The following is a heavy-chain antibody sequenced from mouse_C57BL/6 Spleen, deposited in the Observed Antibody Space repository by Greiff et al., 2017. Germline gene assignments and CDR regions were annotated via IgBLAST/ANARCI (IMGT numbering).Heavy chain of an antibody. Sequence: QVQLKQSGAELARPGASVKMSCKASGYTFTSYTMHWVQQRPGQGLEWIGYINPSSGDTKYNQKFKDKATLTADKSSSTAYMQLSSLTSDDSAVYYCASGIYDYDGYYFDYWGQGTTLTVSS. CDR2: INPSSGDT. V-gene: IGHV1-4*01. CDR3: ASGIYDYDGYYFDY. CDR1: GYTFTSYT. D-gene: IGHD2-4*01. J-gene: IGHJ2*01.